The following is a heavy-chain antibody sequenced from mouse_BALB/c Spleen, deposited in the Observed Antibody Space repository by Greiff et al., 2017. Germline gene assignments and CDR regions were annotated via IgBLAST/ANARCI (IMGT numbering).Heavy chain of an antibody. CDR1: GYSFTGYY. V-gene: IGHV1S34*01. D-gene: IGHD2-4*01. Sequence: LVKTGASVKISCKASGYSFTGYYMHWVKQSHGKSLEWIGYISCYNGATSYNQKFKGKATFTVDTSSSTAYMQFNSLTSEDSAVYYCARGRDYDYDDGRVRGAMDYWGQGTSVTVSS. J-gene: IGHJ4*01. CDR2: ISCYNGAT. CDR3: ARGRDYDYDDGRVRGAMDY.